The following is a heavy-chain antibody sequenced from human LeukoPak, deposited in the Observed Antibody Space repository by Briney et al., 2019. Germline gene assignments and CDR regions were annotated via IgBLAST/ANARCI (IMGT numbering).Heavy chain of an antibody. CDR1: GGSISSGSYY. CDR2: IYTSGST. CDR3: ARAGYGDSDFDY. V-gene: IGHV4-61*02. J-gene: IGHJ4*02. D-gene: IGHD4-17*01. Sequence: SETLSLTCTVSGGSISSGSYYWSWIRQPAGKGLEWIGRIYTSGSTNYNPSLKSRVTISVDTSKNQFSLKLNSVTAADTAVYYCARAGYGDSDFDYWGQGTLVTVSS.